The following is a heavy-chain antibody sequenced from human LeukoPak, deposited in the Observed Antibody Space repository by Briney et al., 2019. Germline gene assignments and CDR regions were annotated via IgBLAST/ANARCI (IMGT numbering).Heavy chain of an antibody. J-gene: IGHJ4*02. CDR1: AFTFSSYW. Sequence: GGSLRLSCTATAFTFSSYWMHSGRQGPGKGLVWVSRINSDGGSTSYADSVKGRFTISRDNAKNTLYLQMNSLRAEDTAVYYCARRIQGMAPYYFDYWGQGTLVTVSS. V-gene: IGHV3-74*01. D-gene: IGHD5-24*01. CDR3: ARRIQGMAPYYFDY. CDR2: INSDGGST.